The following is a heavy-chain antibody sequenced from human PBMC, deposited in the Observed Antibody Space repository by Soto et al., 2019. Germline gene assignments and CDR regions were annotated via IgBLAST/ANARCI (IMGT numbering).Heavy chain of an antibody. CDR1: GFTFSSYA. J-gene: IGHJ5*02. V-gene: IGHV3-30-3*01. CDR2: ISYDGSNK. Sequence: VQLVESGGGVVQPGRSLRLSCAASGFTFSSYAMHWVRQAPGKGLEWVAVISYDGSNKYYADSVKGRFTISRDNSKNTLYLQMNSLRAEDTAVYYCARFYYDSSGYGSWWFDPWGQGTLVTVSS. D-gene: IGHD3-22*01. CDR3: ARFYYDSSGYGSWWFDP.